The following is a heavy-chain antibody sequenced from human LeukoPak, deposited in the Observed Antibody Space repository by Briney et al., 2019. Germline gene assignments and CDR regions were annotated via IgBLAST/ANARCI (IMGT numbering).Heavy chain of an antibody. V-gene: IGHV3-23*01. CDR3: AKGQELDDGVFDS. CDR2: IRSNGEPT. D-gene: IGHD1-1*01. CDR1: GFTFSSIA. J-gene: IGHJ4*02. Sequence: GGSLRLSCAASGFTFSSIAMTWVRQAPGKGLEWVSTIRSNGEPTYNADSVKGRFTISRDNSKKTLYLQLNSLRVEDTAIYYCAKGQELDDGVFDSWGQGTLVTVSS.